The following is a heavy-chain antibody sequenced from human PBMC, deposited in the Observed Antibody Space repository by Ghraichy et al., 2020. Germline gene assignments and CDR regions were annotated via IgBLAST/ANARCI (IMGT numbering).Heavy chain of an antibody. CDR3: ANGGTGYSSTWPSY. CDR1: GFTFSRYT. CDR2: IGGSGGRT. Sequence: GGSLRLSCAASGFTFSRYTMSWVRQAPGTGLEWVSGIGGSGGRTYYADSVKGRFSISRDNSKTTLYLQLNSLRVEDTAVYYCANGGTGYSSTWPSYWGQGTLVTVSS. V-gene: IGHV3-23*01. J-gene: IGHJ4*02. D-gene: IGHD6-13*01.